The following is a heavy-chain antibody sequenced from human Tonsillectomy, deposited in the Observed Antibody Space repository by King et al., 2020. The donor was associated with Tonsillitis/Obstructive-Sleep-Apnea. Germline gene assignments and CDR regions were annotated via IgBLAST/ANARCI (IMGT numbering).Heavy chain of an antibody. CDR3: ARDPEPYGNYFFDY. V-gene: IGHV3-33*01. CDR2: TWYDGSSE. J-gene: IGHJ4*02. CDR1: GFRFNDFG. Sequence: QLVQSGGGVVQPGRSLRLSCAASGFRFNDFGMHWVRQAPGKGLEWVAFTWYDGSSEYYADSVRGRFTISRDNSKNTLYLQMNTLRVEDTAVYFCARDPEPYGNYFFDYWGQGTLVTVSS. D-gene: IGHD4-23*01.